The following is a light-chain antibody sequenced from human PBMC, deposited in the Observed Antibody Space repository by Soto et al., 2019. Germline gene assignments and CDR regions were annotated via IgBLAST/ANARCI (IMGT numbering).Light chain of an antibody. Sequence: EIVLTQSPATLSLSPGERATLSCRASQSISSNLAWYQQKRGQAPRLLIYDASNRATGIPARFSGSGSGTDFTLTISRLEPEDFAVYYCQQRSNWPPLTVGGGTKFEIK. J-gene: IGKJ4*01. V-gene: IGKV3-11*01. CDR3: QQRSNWPPLT. CDR2: DAS. CDR1: QSISSN.